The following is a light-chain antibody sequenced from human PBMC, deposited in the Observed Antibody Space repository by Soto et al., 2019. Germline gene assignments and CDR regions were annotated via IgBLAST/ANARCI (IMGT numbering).Light chain of an antibody. CDR1: SSDISHYIH. Sequence: QSALTQPASVSGSPGQSITISCTGTSSDISHYIHVSWLQQHPGKAPKSMIYDVSNRSPGVSNRYSGSKSGNTASLTISGLQDEDDAYYYCSSSTNTGTWVFGGGTKLTVL. CDR3: SSSTNTGTWV. J-gene: IGLJ3*02. CDR2: DVS. V-gene: IGLV2-14*01.